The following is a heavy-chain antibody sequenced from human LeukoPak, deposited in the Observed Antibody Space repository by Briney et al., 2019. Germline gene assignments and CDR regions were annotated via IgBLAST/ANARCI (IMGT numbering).Heavy chain of an antibody. CDR2: VYYGRSP. CDR3: VRHEQHHPGDY. J-gene: IGHJ4*02. CDR1: GDSISRSTYY. Sequence: SETLSLTCTVSGDSISRSTYYWAWIRQPPGKGLEWIGSVYYGRSPYFNPSLESRATISVDTSKNQFSLKLTFVTAADTALYYCVRHEQHHPGDYWGQGTLVIVSS. D-gene: IGHD1/OR15-1a*01. V-gene: IGHV4-39*01.